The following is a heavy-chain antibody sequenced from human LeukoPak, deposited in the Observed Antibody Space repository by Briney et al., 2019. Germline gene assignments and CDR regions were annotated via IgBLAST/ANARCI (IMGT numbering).Heavy chain of an antibody. CDR2: ISPSGGST. J-gene: IGHJ4*02. Sequence: ASVKVSCKAFGYTFTSNYMHWVRQAPGQGPEWMGVISPSGGSTTYAQKFQGRVTITADESTSTAYMELSSLRSEDTAVYYCARATSSGYHYPFDYWGQGTLVTVSS. D-gene: IGHD3-22*01. V-gene: IGHV1-46*01. CDR3: ARATSSGYHYPFDY. CDR1: GYTFTSNY.